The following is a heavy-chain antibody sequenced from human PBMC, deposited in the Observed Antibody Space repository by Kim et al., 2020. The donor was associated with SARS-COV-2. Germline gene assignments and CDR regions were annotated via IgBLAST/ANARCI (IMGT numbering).Heavy chain of an antibody. J-gene: IGHJ4*02. CDR3: AKVDRHLFTD. D-gene: IGHD2-21*01. Sequence: GNPYQNPSLKTRVTISIDKSRNQFSLTLNSVTAADTAIYYCAKVDRHLFTDWGRGTLVTVSS. CDR2: GNP. V-gene: IGHV4-30-2*04.